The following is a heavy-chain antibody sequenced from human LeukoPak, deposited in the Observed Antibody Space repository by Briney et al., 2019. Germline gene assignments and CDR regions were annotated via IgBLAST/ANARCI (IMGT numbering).Heavy chain of an antibody. CDR1: RFTFSNYV. V-gene: IGHV3-30*18. Sequence: QPGRSLRLSCAASRFTFSNYVMHWVRQALGKGLEWVAVISYDGSDKYYADSVKGRFTISRDNSKNTLYLQMNSLRAEDTAVYYCAKEGVIDAFDIWGQGTMVTVSS. CDR3: AKEGVIDAFDI. CDR2: ISYDGSDK. D-gene: IGHD3-16*02. J-gene: IGHJ3*02.